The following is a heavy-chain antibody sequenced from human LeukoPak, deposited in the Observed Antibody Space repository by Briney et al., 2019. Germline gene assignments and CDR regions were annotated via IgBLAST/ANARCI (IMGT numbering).Heavy chain of an antibody. J-gene: IGHJ4*02. V-gene: IGHV4-39*07. CDR3: ARGWWLRLLDY. CDR1: GGSISSSSYY. Sequence: PSETLSLTCTVSGGSISSSSYYWGWIRQPPGKGLEWIGSIYYSGSTYYNPSLKSRVTISVDTSKNQFSLKLSSVTAADTAVYYCARGWWLRLLDYWGQGTLVTVSS. D-gene: IGHD5-12*01. CDR2: IYYSGST.